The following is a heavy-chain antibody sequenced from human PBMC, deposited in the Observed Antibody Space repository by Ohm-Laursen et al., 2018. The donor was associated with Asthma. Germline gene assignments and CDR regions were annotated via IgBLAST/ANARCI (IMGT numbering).Heavy chain of an antibody. D-gene: IGHD2-15*01. CDR1: GFTFSLYA. V-gene: IGHV3-53*01. J-gene: IGHJ6*02. CDR3: ARPGYCSGGSCYSAVYYGMDV. CDR2: IYSGGTT. Sequence: SLRLSCAASGFTFSLYAINWVRQAPGKGLEWVSVIYSGGTTYYAGSVKGRFIISRDKSKNTVYLQMNSLRAEDTAVYYCARPGYCSGGSCYSAVYYGMDVWGQGTTVTVSS.